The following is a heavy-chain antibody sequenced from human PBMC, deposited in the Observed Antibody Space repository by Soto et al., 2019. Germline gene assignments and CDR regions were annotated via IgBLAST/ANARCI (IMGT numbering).Heavy chain of an antibody. Sequence: SETLSLTCTVSGGSISSGDYYWSWIRQPPGKGLEWIGYIYYSGSAYYNPSLKSRVTISVDTSKNQFSLKLSSVTAADTAVYYCARALEYGDYVVGWFDPWGQGTLVTVSS. CDR1: GGSISSGDYY. J-gene: IGHJ5*02. CDR2: IYYSGSA. V-gene: IGHV4-30-4*01. D-gene: IGHD4-17*01. CDR3: ARALEYGDYVVGWFDP.